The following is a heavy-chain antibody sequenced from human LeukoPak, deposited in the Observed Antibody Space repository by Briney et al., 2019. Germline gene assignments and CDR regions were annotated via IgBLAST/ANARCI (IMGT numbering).Heavy chain of an antibody. Sequence: ASVKVSCKAFGYTFTNFGVTWVRQAPGQGLEWMGGIIPIFGTANYAQKFQGRVTITTDESTSTAYMELSSLRSEDTAVYYCARDQGGDRLDAFDIWGQGTMVTVSS. CDR2: IIPIFGTA. CDR1: GYTFTNFG. J-gene: IGHJ3*02. D-gene: IGHD3-10*01. V-gene: IGHV1-69*05. CDR3: ARDQGGDRLDAFDI.